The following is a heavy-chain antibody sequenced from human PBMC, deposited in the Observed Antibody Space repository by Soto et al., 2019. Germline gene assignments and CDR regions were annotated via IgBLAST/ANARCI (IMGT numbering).Heavy chain of an antibody. J-gene: IGHJ6*02. V-gene: IGHV3-23*01. CDR3: AKRFSDAWEAGMDV. CDR1: GFAFSNFH. D-gene: IGHD1-26*01. CDR2: IGGAGNDK. Sequence: EMQVLESGGGLVQPGGSLRLSCAASGFAFSNFHMNWVRQAPGKGLQWVATIGGAGNDKHYADSVEGRFTVSRDNSKNTLHLQMDGLRDEDTAIYYCAKRFSDAWEAGMDVWGQGTTVTVSS.